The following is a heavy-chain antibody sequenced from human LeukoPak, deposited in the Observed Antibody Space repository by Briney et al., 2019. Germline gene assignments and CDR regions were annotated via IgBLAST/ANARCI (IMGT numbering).Heavy chain of an antibody. J-gene: IGHJ5*02. Sequence: SETLSLTCAVYGGSFSGYYWSWIRQPPGKGLEWIGEINHSGSTNYNPSLKSRVTISVDTSKNQFSLKLSSVTAADTAVYYCARRKTTIFGVVNWFDPWGQGTLVTVSS. CDR2: INHSGST. V-gene: IGHV4-34*01. CDR1: GGSFSGYY. CDR3: ARRKTTIFGVVNWFDP. D-gene: IGHD3-3*01.